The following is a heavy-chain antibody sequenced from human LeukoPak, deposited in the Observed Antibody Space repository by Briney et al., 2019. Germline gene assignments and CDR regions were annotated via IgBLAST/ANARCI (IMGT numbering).Heavy chain of an antibody. V-gene: IGHV4-34*01. D-gene: IGHD6-13*01. CDR1: GGSFSGYY. CDR3: ARDPHRWVYSSSWYQAGPGMDV. CDR2: INHSGST. Sequence: PSETLSLTCAVYGGSFSGYYWSWIRQPPGKGLEWIGEINHSGSTNYNPSLKSRVTISVDTSKNQFSLKLSSVTAADTAVYYCARDPHRWVYSSSWYQAGPGMDVWGQGTTVTVSS. J-gene: IGHJ6*02.